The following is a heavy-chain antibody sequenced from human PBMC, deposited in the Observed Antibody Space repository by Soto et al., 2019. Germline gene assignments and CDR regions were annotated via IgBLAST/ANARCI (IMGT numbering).Heavy chain of an antibody. CDR1: GYAFTAYY. Sequence: GASVKVSCKTSGYAFTAYYIHWVRQAPGQGLEWLGWINPHSGDTNYAQNFQDWVTMTRDTSTSTAYMELSRLRSDDTAVYYCARDKDVLVNMVPGAILYGRNVWGQGTTVIVSS. V-gene: IGHV1-2*04. CDR2: INPHSGDT. J-gene: IGHJ6*02. CDR3: ARDKDVLVNMVPGAILYGRNV. D-gene: IGHD3-10*01.